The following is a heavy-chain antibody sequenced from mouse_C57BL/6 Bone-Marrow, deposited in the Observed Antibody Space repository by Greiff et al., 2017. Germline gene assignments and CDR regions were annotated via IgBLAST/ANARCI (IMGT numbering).Heavy chain of an antibody. CDR1: GFSLSTFGMG. CDR2: IWWGDDK. J-gene: IGHJ3*01. Sequence: QVQLKESGPGILQPSQTLSLTCSFSGFSLSTFGMGVGWIRQPSGKGLEWLAHIWWGDDKYYNPALKSRLTISKDTSKNQVFLKLATVDTADTATYYGARIGGYGSSRAWFAYWGQGTLVTVSA. D-gene: IGHD1-1*01. CDR3: ARIGGYGSSRAWFAY. V-gene: IGHV8-8*01.